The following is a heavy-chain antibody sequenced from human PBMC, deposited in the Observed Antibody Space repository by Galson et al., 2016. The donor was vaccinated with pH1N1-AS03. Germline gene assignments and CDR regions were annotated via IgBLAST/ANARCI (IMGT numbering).Heavy chain of an antibody. CDR3: ARRSSSGFDFDY. V-gene: IGHV1-8*01. J-gene: IGHJ4*02. Sequence: SVKVSCKASGYTFTSYDINWVRQASGQGLEWMGWVNPSSGNTGYARKFQGRVTMTKSISIRTAYMELSSLKSEDTAVYYCARRSSSGFDFDYWGQGTLVTVSS. CDR2: VNPSSGNT. D-gene: IGHD6-19*01. CDR1: GYTFTSYD.